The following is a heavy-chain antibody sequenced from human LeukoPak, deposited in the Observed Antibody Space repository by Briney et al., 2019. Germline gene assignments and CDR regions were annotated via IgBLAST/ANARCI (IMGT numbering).Heavy chain of an antibody. CDR1: GFTFSQYA. Sequence: GGSLRLSCAASGFTFSQYAMKRVRQAPGKGLEWVSSISGSGGSTYYADSVKGRFTISRDNSKNMLYLQMISLRAEDTAVYYCAKYYGLGINDYWGQGTLVTVSS. V-gene: IGHV3-23*01. D-gene: IGHD3-10*01. CDR3: AKYYGLGINDY. J-gene: IGHJ4*02. CDR2: ISGSGGST.